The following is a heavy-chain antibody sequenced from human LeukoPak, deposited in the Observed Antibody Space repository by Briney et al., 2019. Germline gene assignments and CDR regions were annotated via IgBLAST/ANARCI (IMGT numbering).Heavy chain of an antibody. V-gene: IGHV1-18*01. CDR3: ARDRFYDFWSGYYMDV. D-gene: IGHD3-3*01. CDR2: ISAYNGNT. Sequence: ASVKVSXKASGYTFTSYGISWVRQAPGQGLEWMGWISAYNGNTNYAQKLQGRVTMTTDTSTGTAYMELRSLRSDDTAVYYCARDRFYDFWSGYYMDVWGKGTTVTVSS. J-gene: IGHJ6*03. CDR1: GYTFTSYG.